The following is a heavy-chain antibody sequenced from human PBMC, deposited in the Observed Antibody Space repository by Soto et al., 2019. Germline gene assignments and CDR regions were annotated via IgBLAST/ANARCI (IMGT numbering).Heavy chain of an antibody. V-gene: IGHV3-11*01. CDR1: GFTFSDYY. Sequence: QVQLVESGGGLVKPGGSLRLSCAASGFTFSDYYMSWIRQAPGKGLEWVSYISSSGSTIYYADSVKGRFTISRDNAKNSLYLQMNSLRAEDTAVYYCASSVIVGDNYYYYGMDVWGQGTTATVSS. J-gene: IGHJ6*02. CDR2: ISSSGSTI. CDR3: ASSVIVGDNYYYYGMDV. D-gene: IGHD1-26*01.